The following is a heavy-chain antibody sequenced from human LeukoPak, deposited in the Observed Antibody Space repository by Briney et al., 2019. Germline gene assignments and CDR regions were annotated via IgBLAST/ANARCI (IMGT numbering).Heavy chain of an antibody. Sequence: SETLSLTCTVSGGSFSSSSYYWGWIRQPPGKGLEWIGSIYYSGSTYYSPSLKSRVTMSVDTSKNQFSLKLSSVTAADTAVYYCARHGSASGWYRSHFDYWGQGTLVTVSS. J-gene: IGHJ4*02. CDR3: ARHGSASGWYRSHFDY. CDR1: GGSFSSSSYY. D-gene: IGHD6-19*01. V-gene: IGHV4-39*01. CDR2: IYYSGST.